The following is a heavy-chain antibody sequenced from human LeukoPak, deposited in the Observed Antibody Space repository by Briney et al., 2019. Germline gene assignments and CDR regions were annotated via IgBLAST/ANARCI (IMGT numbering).Heavy chain of an antibody. D-gene: IGHD6-13*01. CDR1: GGSFSGYY. Sequence: PSETLSLTCAVYGGSFSGYYWSWIRQPPGKGLEWIGEINHSGSTNYNPSLKSRVTISVATSKNQFSLKLSSVTAADTAVYYCARGDGSSSWTPHWYFDLWGRSTLVTVSS. V-gene: IGHV4-34*01. CDR2: INHSGST. CDR3: ARGDGSSSWTPHWYFDL. J-gene: IGHJ2*01.